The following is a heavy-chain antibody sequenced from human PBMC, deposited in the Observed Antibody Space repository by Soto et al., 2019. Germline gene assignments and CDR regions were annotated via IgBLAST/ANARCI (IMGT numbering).Heavy chain of an antibody. CDR1: GYSFTSYW. CDR3: ARLTDSSGRDD. V-gene: IGHV5-10-1*01. D-gene: IGHD6-19*01. Sequence: GEALKISCQGSGYSFTSYWISWVRQMPGKGLEWMGRIDPGGSGTTYSPSFQGHVTISVDKSITTAHLQWSSLKASDTAMYCCARLTDSSGRDDWGQGTQVTVAS. CDR2: IDPGGSGT. J-gene: IGHJ4*02.